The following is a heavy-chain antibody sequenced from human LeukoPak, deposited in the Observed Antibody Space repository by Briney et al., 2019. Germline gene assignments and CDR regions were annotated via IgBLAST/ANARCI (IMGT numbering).Heavy chain of an antibody. D-gene: IGHD1-26*01. CDR2: IIPILGIV. V-gene: IGHV1-69*04. CDR3: ARAGAAPEGHFDY. Sequence: ASVKVSCKASGGTFSSYGINCVRQAPGQGLEWLGRIIPILGIVNYAQKFRGRVTITADKFTSTAYMELSSLVSADTAVYYCARAGAAPEGHFDYWGQGTLVTVSS. CDR1: GGTFSSYG. J-gene: IGHJ4*02.